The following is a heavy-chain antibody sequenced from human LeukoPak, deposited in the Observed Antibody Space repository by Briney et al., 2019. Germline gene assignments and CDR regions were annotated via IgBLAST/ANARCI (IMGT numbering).Heavy chain of an antibody. CDR3: ARDYVAPYYYYGMDV. J-gene: IGHJ6*02. D-gene: IGHD3-16*01. V-gene: IGHV1-69*04. CDR2: IIPIFGIA. CDR1: GGTFSSYA. Sequence: SVKVSCKASGGTFSSYAISWVRQAPGQGLEWMGRIIPIFGIANYAQKFQGRVTITADKSTSTAYMELSSLRSEDTAVYYCARDYVAPYYYYGMDVWGQETTVTVSS.